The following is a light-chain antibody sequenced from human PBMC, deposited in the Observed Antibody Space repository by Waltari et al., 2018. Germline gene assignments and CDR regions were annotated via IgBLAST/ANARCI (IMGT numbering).Light chain of an antibody. J-gene: IGLJ3*02. CDR3: LSRDSNSTRV. CDR2: GHD. CDR1: SLRRYY. V-gene: IGLV3-19*01. Sequence: SSELTQDPAVSVALGQTVRITCQGDSLRRYYASWYQQRPGQAPFLVLYGHDNRPSGIPDRFSGSTSGNTASLTITRAQAEDAGVYYCLSRDSNSTRVFGGGTTLTV.